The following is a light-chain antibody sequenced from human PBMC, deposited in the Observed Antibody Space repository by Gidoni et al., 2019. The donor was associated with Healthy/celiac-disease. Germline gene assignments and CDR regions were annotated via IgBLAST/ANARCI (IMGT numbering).Light chain of an antibody. CDR3: SSYTSSSTPWV. J-gene: IGLJ1*01. CDR2: EVS. V-gene: IGLV2-14*01. CDR1: RSDVGGYNY. Sequence: QSALTQPASVSGPPGQSITIPCTGTRSDVGGYNYVSRYQQHPGKAPKLMLYEVSNRPSGVSNRFSGSKSGNTASLTISGLQAEDEADYYCSSYTSSSTPWVFGTGTKVTVL.